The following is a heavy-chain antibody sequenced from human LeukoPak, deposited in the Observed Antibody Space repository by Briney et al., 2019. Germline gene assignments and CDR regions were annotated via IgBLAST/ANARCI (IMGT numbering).Heavy chain of an antibody. J-gene: IGHJ6*02. Sequence: GASVKVSCKASGYTFTSYDINWVRQATGQGLEWMGWMNPNSGNTGYAQKFQGRVTMTRNTSISTAYMELSSLRSEDTAAYYCARGGIVDTAMVRTYYYYGMDVWGQGTTVTVSS. D-gene: IGHD5-18*01. V-gene: IGHV1-8*01. CDR1: GYTFTSYD. CDR3: ARGGIVDTAMVRTYYYYGMDV. CDR2: MNPNSGNT.